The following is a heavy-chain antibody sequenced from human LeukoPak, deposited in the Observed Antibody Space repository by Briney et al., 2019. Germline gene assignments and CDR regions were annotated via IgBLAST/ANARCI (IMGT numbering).Heavy chain of an antibody. D-gene: IGHD3-22*01. CDR1: GGTFSSYA. Sequence: SVKVSCKASGGTFSSYAISWVRQAPGQGLEWMGGIIPIFGTANYAQKFQGRVTITADESTSTAYMELSSLRSEDTAVYYCARGDGSSGYPLYYFDYWGQGTLVTVSS. V-gene: IGHV1-69*13. CDR2: IIPIFGTA. J-gene: IGHJ4*02. CDR3: ARGDGSSGYPLYYFDY.